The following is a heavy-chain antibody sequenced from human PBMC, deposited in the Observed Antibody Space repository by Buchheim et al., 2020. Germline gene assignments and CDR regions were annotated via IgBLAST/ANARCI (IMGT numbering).Heavy chain of an antibody. D-gene: IGHD4-17*01. V-gene: IGHV5-10-1*03. Sequence: EVQLVQSGAEVKKPGESLRISCKGSGYSFTSHWITWVRQMPGKGLEWMGRIDPSDSNTKYSPSFQGHVSISVDKSISTAYLQWSSLKASDTAMYYCADRTGTTACWGVYGMDGWGQGTT. CDR2: IDPSDSNT. J-gene: IGHJ6*02. CDR3: ADRTGTTACWGVYGMDG. CDR1: GYSFTSHW.